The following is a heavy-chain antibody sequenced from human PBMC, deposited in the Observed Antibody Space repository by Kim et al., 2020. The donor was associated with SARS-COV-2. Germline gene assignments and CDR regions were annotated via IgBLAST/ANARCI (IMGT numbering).Heavy chain of an antibody. V-gene: IGHV3-23*01. CDR1: GFTFSSYA. J-gene: IGHJ6*02. D-gene: IGHD3-3*01. CDR2: ISGSGGST. Sequence: GGSLRLSCAASGFTFSSYAMSWVRQAPGKGLEWVSAISGSGGSTYYADSVKGRFTISRDNSKNTLYLQMNSLRAEDTAVYYCAKDLRGGAGYDFWSGYFSEPYYYYGMDVWGQGTTVTVSS. CDR3: AKDLRGGAGYDFWSGYFSEPYYYYGMDV.